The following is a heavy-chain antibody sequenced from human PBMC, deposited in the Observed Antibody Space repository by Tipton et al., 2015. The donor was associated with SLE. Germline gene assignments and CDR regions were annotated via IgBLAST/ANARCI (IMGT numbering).Heavy chain of an antibody. D-gene: IGHD2-2*01. CDR3: ARDYGYCSSTSCYPWYFDL. CDR1: GGSISSGSYY. CDR2: IYYSGST. Sequence: TLSLTCTVSGGSISSGSYYWSWIRQPAGKGLEWIGYIYYSGSTNYNPSLKSRVTISVDTSKNQFSLKLSSVTAADTAVYYCARDYGYCSSTSCYPWYFDLWGRGTLVTVSS. V-gene: IGHV4-61*10. J-gene: IGHJ2*01.